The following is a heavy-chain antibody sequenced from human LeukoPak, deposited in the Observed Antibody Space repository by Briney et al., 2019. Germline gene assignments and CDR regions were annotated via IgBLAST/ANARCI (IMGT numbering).Heavy chain of an antibody. D-gene: IGHD3-10*01. CDR2: IYYSGST. V-gene: IGHV4-59*01. CDR1: GGSISSYY. Sequence: SETLSLTCTVSGGSISSYYWSWIRQPPGKGLEWVGYIYYSGSTNYNPSLKSRVTISVDTSKNQFSLKLSSVTAADTAVYYCARYGSGPYYYYYGMDVWGQGTTVSVS. J-gene: IGHJ6*02. CDR3: ARYGSGPYYYYYGMDV.